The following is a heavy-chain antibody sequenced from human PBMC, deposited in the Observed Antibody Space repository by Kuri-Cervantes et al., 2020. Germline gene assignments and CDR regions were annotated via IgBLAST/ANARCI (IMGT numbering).Heavy chain of an antibody. CDR3: AREGWVRYSHDYYGMDV. CDR1: GGTFSSYA. Sequence: SVKVSCKASGGTFSSYAISWVRQAPGQGLAWMGGIIPIFGTANYAQKFQSRVTVTADESTSTVYMELSSLVSEDTAVYYCAREGWVRYSHDYYGMDVWGQGTTVTVSS. D-gene: IGHD6-13*01. V-gene: IGHV1-69*13. CDR2: IIPIFGTA. J-gene: IGHJ6*02.